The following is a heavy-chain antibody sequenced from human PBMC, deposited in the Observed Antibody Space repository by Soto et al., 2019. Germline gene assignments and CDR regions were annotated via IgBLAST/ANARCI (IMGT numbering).Heavy chain of an antibody. V-gene: IGHV3-11*01. Sequence: GGSLRLSCAASGFTFSDYYMSWIRQAPGKGLEWVSYISSSGSTIYYADSVKGRFTVPRDNAKNSLYLQMNSLRAEDTAVYYCARERENYSNYDGVMDVWGQGTTVTVSS. CDR2: ISSSGSTI. J-gene: IGHJ6*02. CDR1: GFTFSDYY. CDR3: ARERENYSNYDGVMDV. D-gene: IGHD4-4*01.